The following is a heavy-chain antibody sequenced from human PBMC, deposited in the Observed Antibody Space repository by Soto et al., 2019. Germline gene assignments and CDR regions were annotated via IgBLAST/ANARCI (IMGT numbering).Heavy chain of an antibody. J-gene: IGHJ2*01. CDR3: ARKILGSTTRPNYWYFDL. D-gene: IGHD7-27*01. Sequence: EVQVLESGGGLVQPGGSLRLSCAGSGFTFIHYAMNWVRQAPGKGLEWVSSISGGGDAAFFPDSVRGRFSLSRDDSRNTVTLQMNSLGVDDTGVYYCARKILGSTTRPNYWYFDLWGRGTLVTVSS. CDR2: ISGGGDAA. V-gene: IGHV3-23*01. CDR1: GFTFIHYA.